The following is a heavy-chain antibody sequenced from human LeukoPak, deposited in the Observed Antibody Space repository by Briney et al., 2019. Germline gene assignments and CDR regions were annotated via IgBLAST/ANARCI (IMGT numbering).Heavy chain of an antibody. CDR1: GYSITSGYY. V-gene: IGHV4-38-2*02. CDR2: IYHSGST. Sequence: SETLSLTCTVSGYSITSGYYWGWIRQPPGKGLEWIGGIYHSGSTYYNPSLKSRVIISIDTSKNQFSLKLSSVTAADTAVYYCGRSWDWGLDYWGQGTLVTVSS. D-gene: IGHD3/OR15-3a*01. CDR3: GRSWDWGLDY. J-gene: IGHJ4*02.